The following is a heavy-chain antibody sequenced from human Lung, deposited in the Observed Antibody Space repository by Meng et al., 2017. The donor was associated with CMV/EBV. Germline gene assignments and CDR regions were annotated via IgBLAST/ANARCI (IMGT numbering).Heavy chain of an antibody. J-gene: IGHJ6*02. CDR2: IKQDGSEK. V-gene: IGHV3-7*01. D-gene: IGHD3-22*01. CDR1: GFTFSSYW. CDR3: TRWRSGYYHYYYGMDV. Sequence: GESLKISCAASGFTFSSYWMSWVRQAPGKGLEWVANIKQDGSEKYYVDSVKGRFTISRDNAKNSLYLQMNSLRAEDTAVYYCTRWRSGYYHYYYGMDVWGQGTXVTVYS.